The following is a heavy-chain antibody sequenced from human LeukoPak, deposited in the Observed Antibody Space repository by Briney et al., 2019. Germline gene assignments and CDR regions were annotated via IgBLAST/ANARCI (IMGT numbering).Heavy chain of an antibody. CDR2: INHSGST. V-gene: IGHV4-34*01. Sequence: PSETLSLTCAVYGGSFSGYYWSWIRQPPGEGLEWIGEINHSGSTNYNPSLKSRVTISVDTSKNQFSLKLSSVTAADTAVYYCARGRYFDWLLSYYFDYWGQGTLVTVSS. CDR3: ARGRYFDWLLSYYFDY. CDR1: GGSFSGYY. D-gene: IGHD3-9*01. J-gene: IGHJ4*02.